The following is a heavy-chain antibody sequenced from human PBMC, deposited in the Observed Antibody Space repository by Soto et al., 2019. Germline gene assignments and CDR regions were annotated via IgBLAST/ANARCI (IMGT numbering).Heavy chain of an antibody. CDR2: IKQDGSKK. CDR1: GFTFSSYW. Sequence: GGSLRLSCAASGFTFSSYWMTWVRQAPGKGLEWVANIKQDGSKKYYVDSVKGRFTISRDNAKNSLYLQMNSLQAEDTAVYYCAKRVWYFDLWGRGTLVTVSS. V-gene: IGHV3-7*01. J-gene: IGHJ2*01. CDR3: AKRVWYFDL.